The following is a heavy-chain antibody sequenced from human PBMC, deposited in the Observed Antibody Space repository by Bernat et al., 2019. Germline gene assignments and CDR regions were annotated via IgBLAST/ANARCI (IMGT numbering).Heavy chain of an antibody. V-gene: IGHV3-30*18. D-gene: IGHD6-19*01. J-gene: IGHJ4*02. CDR3: AKVLEYSSGWYWGGAFDY. CDR1: GFTFSSYG. CDR2: ISYDGSNK. Sequence: QVQLVESGGGVVQPGRSLRLSCAASGFTFSSYGMHWVRQAPGKGLEWVAVISYDGSNKYYADSVKGGFTISRDNSKNTLYLQMNSLRAEDTAVYYCAKVLEYSSGWYWGGAFDYWGQGTLVTVSS.